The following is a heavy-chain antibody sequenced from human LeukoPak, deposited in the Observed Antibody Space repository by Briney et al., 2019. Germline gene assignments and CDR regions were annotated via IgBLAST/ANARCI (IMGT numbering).Heavy chain of an antibody. CDR1: GFTFSSYG. J-gene: IGHJ4*02. V-gene: IGHV3-30*18. Sequence: PGRSLRLSCAASGFTFSSYGMHWVRQAPGKGLEWVAVISYDGSNKYYADSVKGRFTISRDNSKNTLYLQMNSLRAEDTAVFYCAKDHAYYYYDSSGYYHYWGQGTLVTVSS. CDR3: AKDHAYYYYDSSGYYHY. D-gene: IGHD3-22*01. CDR2: ISYDGSNK.